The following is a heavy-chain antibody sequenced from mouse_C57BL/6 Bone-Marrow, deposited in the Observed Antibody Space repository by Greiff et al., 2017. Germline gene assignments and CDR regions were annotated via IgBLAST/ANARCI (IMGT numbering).Heavy chain of an antibody. CDR3: ERGGLGPYYVDD. V-gene: IGHV1-76*01. Sequence: QVQLQQSGAELVRPGASVKLSCKASGYTFTDYYINWVKQRPGQGLEWIARIYPGSGNTYYNEKFKGKATLTAEKSSSTAYMQLSSLTSEDSAVYFCERGGLGPYYVDDWGQGTTLTVSS. CDR2: IYPGSGNT. D-gene: IGHD4-1*01. J-gene: IGHJ2*01. CDR1: GYTFTDYY.